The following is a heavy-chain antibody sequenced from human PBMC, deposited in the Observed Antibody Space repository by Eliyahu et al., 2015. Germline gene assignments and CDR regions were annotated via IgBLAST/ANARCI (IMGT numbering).Heavy chain of an antibody. Sequence: QVQLQESVPGLVKPSETLSLTCXVSGGSVSSGSYYWSWIRQPPGKGLEWIGYIYYSGSTNYNPSLKSRVTISVDTSKNQFSLKLSSVTAADTAVYYCAREASPRSYYSYGYNWFDPWGQGTLVTVSS. CDR1: GGSVSSGSYY. D-gene: IGHD5-18*01. CDR2: IYYSGST. V-gene: IGHV4-61*01. CDR3: AREASPRSYYSYGYNWFDP. J-gene: IGHJ5*02.